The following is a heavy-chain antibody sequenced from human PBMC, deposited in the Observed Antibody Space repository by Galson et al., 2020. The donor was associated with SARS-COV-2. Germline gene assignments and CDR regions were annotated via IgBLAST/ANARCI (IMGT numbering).Heavy chain of an antibody. CDR3: AKTTVDTATWGGAFDI. CDR2: ISYDGSNK. CDR1: GFTFSSYG. D-gene: IGHD5-18*01. J-gene: IGHJ3*02. Sequence: GGSLRLSCAASGFTFSSYGMHWVRQAPGKGLEWVAVISYDGSNKYYADSVKGRFTISRDNSKNTLYLQMNSLRAEDTAVYYCAKTTVDTATWGGAFDIWGQGTMVTVSS. V-gene: IGHV3-30*18.